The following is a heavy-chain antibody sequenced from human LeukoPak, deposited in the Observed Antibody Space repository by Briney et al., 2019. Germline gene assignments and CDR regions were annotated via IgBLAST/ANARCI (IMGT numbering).Heavy chain of an antibody. Sequence: SETLSLTCAVYGGSFSGYYWSWIRQPPGKGLEWIGEINHSGSTNYNPSLRSRVTISVDTSKNQFSLKLSSVTAADTAVYYCARLKRGYCSGGSCYSDRNYYYYYMDVWGKGTTVTISS. CDR2: INHSGST. D-gene: IGHD2-15*01. CDR1: GGSFSGYY. V-gene: IGHV4-34*01. J-gene: IGHJ6*03. CDR3: ARLKRGYCSGGSCYSDRNYYYYYMDV.